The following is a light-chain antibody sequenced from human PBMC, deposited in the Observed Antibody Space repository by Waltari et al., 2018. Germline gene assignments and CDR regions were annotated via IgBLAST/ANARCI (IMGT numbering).Light chain of an antibody. V-gene: IGLV2-23*01. CDR1: NSDVGNYNL. CDR3: CAYAGSSIYV. Sequence: QSALTQPAAVSGSPGQSITISCAGSNSDVGNYNLVSWYQQHPGEAPKLLIFETTKRRSGVSVRLSGSRSGNTASLTISGLQAEDEAEYSCCAYAGSSIYVFGSGTRVTVL. CDR2: ETT. J-gene: IGLJ1*01.